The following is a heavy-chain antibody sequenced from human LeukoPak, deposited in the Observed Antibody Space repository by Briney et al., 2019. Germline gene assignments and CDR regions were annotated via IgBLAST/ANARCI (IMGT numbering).Heavy chain of an antibody. Sequence: TTSETLSLTCTVSGGSISSSSYYWGWIRQPPGKGLEWIGSIYYSGSTYYNPSLKSRVTISVDTSKNQFSLKLSSVTAADTAVYYCAREFWIRGVIDYWGQGTLVTVSS. CDR1: GGSISSSSYY. D-gene: IGHD3-10*01. CDR3: AREFWIRGVIDY. J-gene: IGHJ4*02. CDR2: IYYSGST. V-gene: IGHV4-39*07.